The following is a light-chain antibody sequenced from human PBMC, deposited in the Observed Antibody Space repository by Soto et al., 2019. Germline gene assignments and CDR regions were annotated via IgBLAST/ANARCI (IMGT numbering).Light chain of an antibody. V-gene: IGKV3-20*01. CDR1: QSVSNIY. CDR2: DTS. CDR3: QQYSGSPET. Sequence: EIVLTQSPGTLSLSPGERATLSCRASQSVSNIYLAWYQHKPGQAPRLLIYDTSTRATGIPDRFSGSGSGTDFTLTISRLEPEDFAVYYCQQYSGSPETFGQGTKVEIK. J-gene: IGKJ1*01.